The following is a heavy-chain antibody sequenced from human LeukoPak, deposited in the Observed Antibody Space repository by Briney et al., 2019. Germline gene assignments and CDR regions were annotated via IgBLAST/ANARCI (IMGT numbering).Heavy chain of an antibody. CDR2: ISYDGSNK. D-gene: IGHD6-19*01. CDR1: GFTFSSYA. CDR3: ARSPIAVALGRVSPWYFDY. J-gene: IGHJ4*02. V-gene: IGHV3-30-3*01. Sequence: GRSLRLSCAASGFTFSSYAMHWVRQAPGKGLEWVAVISYDGSNKYYADSVKGRSTISRDNSKNTLYLQMNSLRAEDTAVYYCARSPIAVALGRVSPWYFDYWGQGTLVTVSS.